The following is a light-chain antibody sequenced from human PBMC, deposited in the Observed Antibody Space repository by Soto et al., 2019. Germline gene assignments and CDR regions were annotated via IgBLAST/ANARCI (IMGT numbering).Light chain of an antibody. CDR2: DAS. CDR3: QQRGRWLT. Sequence: EIVLTQSPATLSLSPGQRAALSCRASQSVGSYLAWYQQKPGQAPRLLIYDASHRATGIPARFSGSGSGTDFTLTISSLEPADFAVYFCQQRGRWLTFGGGTKVEIK. CDR1: QSVGSY. V-gene: IGKV3-11*01. J-gene: IGKJ4*01.